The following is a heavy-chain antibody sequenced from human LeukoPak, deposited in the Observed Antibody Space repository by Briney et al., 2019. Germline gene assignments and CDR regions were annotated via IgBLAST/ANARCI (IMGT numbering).Heavy chain of an antibody. D-gene: IGHD5-12*01. Sequence: SQTLSLTCAVSGGSISSGGYSWSWIRQPPGKGLEWIGYIYHSGSTYYNPSLKSRVTISVDRSKNQFSLKLSSVTAADTAVYYCASSRGYSGYDLDYWGQGTLVTVSS. CDR2: IYHSGST. CDR3: ASSRGYSGYDLDY. CDR1: GGSISSGGYS. J-gene: IGHJ4*02. V-gene: IGHV4-30-2*01.